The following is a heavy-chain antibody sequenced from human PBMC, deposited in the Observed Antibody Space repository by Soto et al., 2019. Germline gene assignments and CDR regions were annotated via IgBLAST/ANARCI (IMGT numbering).Heavy chain of an antibody. CDR3: AREGDLEVYVDY. V-gene: IGHV1-18*04. CDR2: ISSDNGNT. Sequence: ASVKVSCTTTASNFAVYGVRWVRKAPVQGLEWFVWISSDNGNTIYAQKFGGRVTMTTGTSTSTAHMDLRSLRSDDTAVYDFAREGDLEVYVDYWG. CDR1: ASNFAVYG. J-gene: IGHJ4*01. D-gene: IGHD3-16*01.